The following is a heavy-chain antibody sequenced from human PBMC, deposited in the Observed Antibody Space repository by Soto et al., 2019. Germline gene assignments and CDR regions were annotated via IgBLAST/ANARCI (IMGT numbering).Heavy chain of an antibody. CDR3: ARYGEPGPYYYYYMDV. Sequence: SETLSLTCTVSGGSISSYYWSWIRQPPGKGLEWIGYIYYSGSTNYNPSLKSRVTISVDTSKNQFSLKLSSVTAADTAVYYCARYGEPGPYYYYYMDVWGKGTTVTVSS. V-gene: IGHV4-59*01. CDR2: IYYSGST. CDR1: GGSISSYY. D-gene: IGHD3-10*01. J-gene: IGHJ6*03.